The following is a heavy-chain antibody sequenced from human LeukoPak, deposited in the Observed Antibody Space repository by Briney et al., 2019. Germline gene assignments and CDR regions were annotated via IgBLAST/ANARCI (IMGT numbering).Heavy chain of an antibody. V-gene: IGHV3-21*04. J-gene: IGHJ4*02. CDR2: ISTSGGLSSI. CDR3: ARDKIVGATNFDY. D-gene: IGHD1-26*01. CDR1: GFIFSSFS. Sequence: PGGSLRLSCAASGFIFSSFSVNWVRQAPGKGLEWVSSISTSGGLSSIYYADSVKGRFTISRDNAKNSLSLQMNSLRAEDTAIYYCARDKIVGATNFDYWGQGTLVTVSS.